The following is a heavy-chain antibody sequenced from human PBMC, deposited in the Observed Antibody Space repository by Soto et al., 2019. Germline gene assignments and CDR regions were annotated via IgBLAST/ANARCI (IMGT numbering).Heavy chain of an antibody. CDR2: ISAYNGNT. CDR3: ARDHDILTGYSPVDY. D-gene: IGHD3-9*01. Sequence: ASVKVSCKASGYTFTSYGISWVRQAPGQGLEWMGWISAYNGNTNYARKLQGRVTMTTDTSTSTAYMELRSLRSDDTAVYYCARDHDILTGYSPVDYWGQGTLVTVSS. V-gene: IGHV1-18*04. J-gene: IGHJ4*02. CDR1: GYTFTSYG.